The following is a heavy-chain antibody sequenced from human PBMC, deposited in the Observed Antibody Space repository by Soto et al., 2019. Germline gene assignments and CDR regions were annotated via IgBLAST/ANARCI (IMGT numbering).Heavy chain of an antibody. V-gene: IGHV4-61*01. CDR1: DASVWSDSYF. CDR2: ISHTGDT. Sequence: SETRSLTCTVSDASVWSDSYFWTWIRQPPGKVLEWIAYISHTGDTNYNPSLKSRVTISIDTSRNQFSLTVTSVTAADTAVYFCARIVVGVTVDLWGQGSLVTVSS. J-gene: IGHJ4*02. D-gene: IGHD1-26*01. CDR3: ARIVVGVTVDL.